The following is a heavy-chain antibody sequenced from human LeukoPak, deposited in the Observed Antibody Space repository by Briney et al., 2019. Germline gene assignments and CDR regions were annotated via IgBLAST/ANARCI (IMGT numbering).Heavy chain of an antibody. CDR2: ISGNGGST. CDR3: AKDGLWLGESQYYFEY. J-gene: IGHJ4*02. D-gene: IGHD3-10*01. CDR1: GFTFSTYA. Sequence: GGSLRVSCAASGFTFSTYAMSWVRQAPGKGLEWVSSISGNGGSTYYADSVKGRFTISRDNSNNTLHLHLHSLRADDTAVYYCAKDGLWLGESQYYFEYWGQGTLVTVSS. V-gene: IGHV3-23*01.